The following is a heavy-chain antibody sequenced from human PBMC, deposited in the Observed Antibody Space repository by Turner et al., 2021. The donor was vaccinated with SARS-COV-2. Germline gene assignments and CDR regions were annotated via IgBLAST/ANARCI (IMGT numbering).Heavy chain of an antibody. J-gene: IGHJ6*02. CDR1: GFTFSSHG. Sequence: QVRLVESGGGVVQPGRSLRLSCLAPGFTFSSHGMHWVRQAPGKGLEWVAAISYDGSSKFYADFVKGRFTISRDDSSNTVYVEINSLRPEDTAVFYCAKDDGGLATTTYGMDVWGQGTTVTVSS. CDR3: AKDDGGLATTTYGMDV. V-gene: IGHV3-30*18. D-gene: IGHD3-16*01. CDR2: ISYDGSSK.